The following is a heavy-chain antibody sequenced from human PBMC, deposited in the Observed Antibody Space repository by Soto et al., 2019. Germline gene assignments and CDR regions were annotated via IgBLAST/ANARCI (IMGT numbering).Heavy chain of an antibody. CDR1: GFAVSSKY. Sequence: EVQLVESGGGWIQPGGSLRLSCAASGFAVSSKYMTWVRQAPGKGLEWVSVIYGGGTTYYADSVKGRFTISRDTSNNTLYLQMNSLRAEDTAVYYCVQTTGWPGFDFWGQGTLVTVSS. J-gene: IGHJ4*02. V-gene: IGHV3-53*01. D-gene: IGHD6-19*01. CDR3: VQTTGWPGFDF. CDR2: IYGGGTT.